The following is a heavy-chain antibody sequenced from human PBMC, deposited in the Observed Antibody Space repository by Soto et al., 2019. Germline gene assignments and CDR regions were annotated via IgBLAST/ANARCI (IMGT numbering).Heavy chain of an antibody. CDR3: ARGPLLRGPDTNYYYYGMDV. J-gene: IGHJ6*02. CDR1: GGSISSYY. Sequence: KLSETLSLTCTVSGGSISSYYWSWIRQPAGKGLEWIGRIYTSGSTNYNPSLKSRVTMSVDTSKNQFSLKLSSVTAADTAVYYCARGPLLRGPDTNYYYYGMDVWGQGTTVTVSS. V-gene: IGHV4-4*07. CDR2: IYTSGST. D-gene: IGHD2-15*01.